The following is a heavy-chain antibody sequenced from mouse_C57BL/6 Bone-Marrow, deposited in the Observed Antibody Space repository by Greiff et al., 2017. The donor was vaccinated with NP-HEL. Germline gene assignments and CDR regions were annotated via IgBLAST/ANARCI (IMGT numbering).Heavy chain of an antibody. J-gene: IGHJ1*03. CDR2: SRNKANDYTT. CDR1: GFTFSDFY. V-gene: IGHV7-1*01. Sequence: EVKLVESGGGLVQSGRSLRLSCATSGFTFSDFYMEWVRQAPGKGLEWIAASRNKANDYTTEYSASVKGRFIVSRDTSQSILYLQMNALRAEDTAIYYCARAPAYYSIYWYFDVWGTGTTVTVSS. D-gene: IGHD2-5*01. CDR3: ARAPAYYSIYWYFDV.